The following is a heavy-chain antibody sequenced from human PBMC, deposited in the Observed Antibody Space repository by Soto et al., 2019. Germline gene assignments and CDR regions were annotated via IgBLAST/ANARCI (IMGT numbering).Heavy chain of an antibody. CDR2: IYNDGAT. V-gene: IGHV3-53*05. D-gene: IGHD3-16*01. J-gene: IGHJ4*02. CDR1: GFAVSSSY. CDR3: ARGHYAGPGQ. Sequence: GGSLRLSCAASGFAVSSSYMTWVRQVPGKGLEWVSVIYNDGATYYADSVRGRFTISRDIFKNTLILQMNSLKNDDTAAYYCARGHYAGPGQWGQGTLVTVSS.